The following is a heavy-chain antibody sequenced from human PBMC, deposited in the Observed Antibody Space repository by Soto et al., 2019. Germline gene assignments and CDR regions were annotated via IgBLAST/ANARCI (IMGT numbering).Heavy chain of an antibody. Sequence: PSETLSLTCAVSGDSVNTRDWWAWVRQPPGKRPEWIGEISHNDLKNYHPFLKTRLSFSISRDRSSLQFSLSLRSVTATDTAVYFCARRTSSGAIADRGQGKMVTVSS. CDR3: ARRTSSGAIAD. J-gene: IGHJ4*02. D-gene: IGHD2-21*01. CDR1: GDSVNTRDW. V-gene: IGHV4-4*02. CDR2: ISHNDLK.